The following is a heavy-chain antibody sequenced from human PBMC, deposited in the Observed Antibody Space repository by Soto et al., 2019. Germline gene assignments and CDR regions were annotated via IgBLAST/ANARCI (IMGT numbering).Heavy chain of an antibody. D-gene: IGHD2-2*01. Sequence: SVKVACKASGGTFSSYAISWVRQAPGQGLEWMGGIIPIFGTANYAQKFQGRVTITADESTSTAYMELSSLRSEDTAVYYCAREACSSTSCYSYFDYWGQGTLVTVSS. J-gene: IGHJ4*02. V-gene: IGHV1-69*13. CDR3: AREACSSTSCYSYFDY. CDR1: GGTFSSYA. CDR2: IIPIFGTA.